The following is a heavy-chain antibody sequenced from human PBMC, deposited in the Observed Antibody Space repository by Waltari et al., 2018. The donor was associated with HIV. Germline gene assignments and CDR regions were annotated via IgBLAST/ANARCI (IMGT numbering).Heavy chain of an antibody. Sequence: QVQLQESGPGLVKPSETLSLTCTVSGGSISSYYWSWIRQPPGKGLEWIGYIYYSGSTNYNPSLKSRVTISVDTSKNQFSLKLSSVTAADTAVYYCARQGCSSTSCHRFYFDYWGQGTLVTVSS. J-gene: IGHJ4*02. CDR1: GGSISSYY. V-gene: IGHV4-59*08. CDR2: IYYSGST. D-gene: IGHD2-2*01. CDR3: ARQGCSSTSCHRFYFDY.